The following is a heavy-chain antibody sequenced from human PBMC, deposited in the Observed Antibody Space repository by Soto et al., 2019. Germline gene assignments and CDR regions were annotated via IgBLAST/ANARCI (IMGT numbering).Heavy chain of an antibody. Sequence: GASVKVSCKASGYTFTSYYMHWVRQAPGQGLEWMGIINPSGGSTSYAQKFQGRVTMTRDTSTSTVYMELSSLRSEDTAVYYCARDPGQSYCSGGSCYSFNFFQFDYWG. CDR1: GYTFTSYY. V-gene: IGHV1-46*03. J-gene: IGHJ4*01. D-gene: IGHD2-15*01. CDR3: ARDPGQSYCSGGSCYSFNFFQFDY. CDR2: INPSGGST.